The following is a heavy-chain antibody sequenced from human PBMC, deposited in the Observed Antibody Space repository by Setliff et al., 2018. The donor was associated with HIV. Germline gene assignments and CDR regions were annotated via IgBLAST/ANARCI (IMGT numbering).Heavy chain of an antibody. V-gene: IGHV3-30-3*01. CDR2: ISYDGSNK. CDR3: AKDLYAFDI. J-gene: IGHJ3*02. Sequence: LRLSCAASGFTFSSYAMHWVRQAPGKGLEWVAVISYDGSNKYYADSVKGRFTISRDNSKNTLYLKMNSLRAEDTAVYYCAKDLYAFDIWGQGTMVTVSS. CDR1: GFTFSSYA.